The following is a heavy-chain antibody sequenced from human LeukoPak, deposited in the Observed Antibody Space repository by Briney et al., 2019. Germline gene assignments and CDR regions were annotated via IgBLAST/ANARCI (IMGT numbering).Heavy chain of an antibody. CDR3: AKVAATRYYYYMDV. V-gene: IGHV3-21*01. D-gene: IGHD2-15*01. J-gene: IGHJ6*03. Sequence: NPGGSVRLSCAASGFTFSSYGMNWVRQAPGKGLEWVSSISSSSSYIYYADSVKGRFTISRDNAKNSLYLQMNSLRAEDTAVYYCAKVAATRYYYYMDVWGKGTTVTVSS. CDR2: ISSSSSYI. CDR1: GFTFSSYG.